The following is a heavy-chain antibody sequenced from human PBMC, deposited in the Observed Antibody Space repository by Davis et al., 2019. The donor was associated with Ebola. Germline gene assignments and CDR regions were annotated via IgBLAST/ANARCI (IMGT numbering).Heavy chain of an antibody. J-gene: IGHJ4*02. CDR3: ARGAKYSSSWYPNFDY. D-gene: IGHD6-13*01. Sequence: MPGGSLRLSCKGSGYSFTSYWIGWVRQAPGQRLEWMGWINAGNGNTKYSQKFQGRVTMTTDTSTSTAYMELRSLRSDDTAVYYCARGAKYSSSWYPNFDYWGQGTLVTVSS. CDR1: GYSFTSYW. CDR2: INAGNGNT. V-gene: IGHV1-18*04.